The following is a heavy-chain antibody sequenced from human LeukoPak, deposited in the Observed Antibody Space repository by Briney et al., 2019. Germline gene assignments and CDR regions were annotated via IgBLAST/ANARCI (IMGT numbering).Heavy chain of an antibody. Sequence: SETLSLTCAVYGWSFCGYYWSWIRQPPGKGLEWIGEINHSGSTNYNPSLKSRVTISVDTSKNQFSLKLSSVTAADTAVYYCAREYFDWLLSVPYYYYYMDVWGKGTTVTISS. CDR3: AREYFDWLLSVPYYYYYMDV. CDR2: INHSGST. V-gene: IGHV4-34*01. CDR1: GWSFCGYY. D-gene: IGHD3-9*01. J-gene: IGHJ6*03.